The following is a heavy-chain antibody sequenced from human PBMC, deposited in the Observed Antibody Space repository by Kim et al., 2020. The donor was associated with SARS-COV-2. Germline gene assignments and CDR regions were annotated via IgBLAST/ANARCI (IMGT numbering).Heavy chain of an antibody. D-gene: IGHD6-19*01. Sequence: AFAASVKGRFSIYRDDSKNMAYLQMNSLKIEDTAMYYCPRQDGTAVTGPAWGQGTLVTVSS. J-gene: IGHJ5*02. V-gene: IGHV3-73*01. CDR3: PRQDGTAVTGPA.